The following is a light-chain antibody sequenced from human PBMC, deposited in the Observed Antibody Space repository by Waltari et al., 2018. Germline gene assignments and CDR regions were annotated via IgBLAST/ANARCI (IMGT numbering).Light chain of an antibody. CDR2: STI. V-gene: IGLV7-43*01. CDR1: TGAVTKTFP. CDR3: LLYYGGAWV. Sequence: QTVVTQEPSLTVSPGGTVTLTFCSRTGAVTKTFPPNWFQPKPGQAPSALIYSTINKHSWTPARFSGALLGGKAALTLSGVQPEDEAEYYCLLYYGGAWVFGGGTKLTVL. J-gene: IGLJ3*02.